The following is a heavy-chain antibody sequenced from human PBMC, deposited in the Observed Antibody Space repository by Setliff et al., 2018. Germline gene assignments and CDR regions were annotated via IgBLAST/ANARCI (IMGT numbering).Heavy chain of an antibody. Sequence: SDTLSLTCAVYGGSFSGHYWSWIRQSPGKGLEWIGEIDHRVNTNYNPSLRSRLTVLVDTSKNQVSLEVKSVTAADTAVYYCARRGVLIIPDAFDVWGQGTVVTVSS. CDR2: IDHRVNT. D-gene: IGHD3-3*01. V-gene: IGHV4-34*01. CDR1: GGSFSGHY. J-gene: IGHJ3*01. CDR3: ARRGVLIIPDAFDV.